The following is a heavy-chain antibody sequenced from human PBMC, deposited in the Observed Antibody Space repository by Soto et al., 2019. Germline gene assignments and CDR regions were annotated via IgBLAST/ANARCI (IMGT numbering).Heavy chain of an antibody. V-gene: IGHV1-3*01. Sequence: ASVKVSCKASGYTFASYAMHWLRQAPGQRLEWMGWINAGNGNTKYSQKFQGRVTITRDTSASTAYMELSSLRSEDTAVYYCARDWARNWFDPWGQGTLVTVSS. D-gene: IGHD3-16*01. J-gene: IGHJ5*02. CDR1: GYTFASYA. CDR2: INAGNGNT. CDR3: ARDWARNWFDP.